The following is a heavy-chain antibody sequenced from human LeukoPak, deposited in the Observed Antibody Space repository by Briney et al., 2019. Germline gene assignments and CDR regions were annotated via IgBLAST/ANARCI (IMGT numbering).Heavy chain of an antibody. V-gene: IGHV1-24*01. CDR3: ATDSKKGSGWYTIRWADSSGYYYY. CDR2: FDPEDGET. J-gene: IGHJ4*02. Sequence: ASVKVSCKVSGYTLTELSMHWVRQAPGKGLEWMGGFDPEDGETIYAQKFQGRVTMTEDTSTDTAYMELSSLRSEDTAVYYCATDSKKGSGWYTIRWADSSGYYYYWGQGTLVTVSS. D-gene: IGHD3-22*01. CDR1: GYTLTELS.